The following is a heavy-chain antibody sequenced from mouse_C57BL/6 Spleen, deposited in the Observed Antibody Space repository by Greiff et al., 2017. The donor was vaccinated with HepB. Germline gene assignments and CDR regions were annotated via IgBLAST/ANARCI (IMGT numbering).Heavy chain of an antibody. J-gene: IGHJ2*01. CDR1: GFNIKDDY. CDR2: IDPENGDT. D-gene: IGHD1-1*01. CDR3: TTSYGSSNY. Sequence: EVQLQQSGAELVRPGASVKLSCTASGFNIKDDYMHWVKQRPEQGLEWIGWIDPENGDTEYASKFQGKATITADTSSNTAYLQLSSLTSEDTAVYYCTTSYGSSNYWGQGTTLTVSS. V-gene: IGHV14-4*01.